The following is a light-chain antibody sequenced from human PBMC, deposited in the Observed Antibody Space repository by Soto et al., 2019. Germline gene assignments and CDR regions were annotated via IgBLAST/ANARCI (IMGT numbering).Light chain of an antibody. CDR1: QSIGTY. CDR3: QHRSNSPPTWT. CDR2: DAS. Sequence: EIVLTQSPATLSLSPGDRATLSYRASQSIGTYLAWYQQKPGQAPSLLIYDASNRATGIPARFSGSGSGTDFTLTISSLEPEDFAVYFCQHRSNSPPTWTFGQGTKVEIK. V-gene: IGKV3-11*01. J-gene: IGKJ1*01.